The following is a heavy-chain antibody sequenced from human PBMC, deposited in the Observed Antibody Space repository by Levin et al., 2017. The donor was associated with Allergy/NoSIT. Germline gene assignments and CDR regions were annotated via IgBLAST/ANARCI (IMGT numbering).Heavy chain of an antibody. D-gene: IGHD5-18*01. J-gene: IGHJ4*02. Sequence: RPGGSLRLSCAASGFTFSSYGMHWVRQAPGKGLEWVAVIWYDGSNKYYADSVKGRFTISRDNSKNTLYLQMNSLRAEDTAVYYCARGDTAMASFDYWGQGTLVTVSS. CDR2: IWYDGSNK. V-gene: IGHV3-33*01. CDR3: ARGDTAMASFDY. CDR1: GFTFSSYG.